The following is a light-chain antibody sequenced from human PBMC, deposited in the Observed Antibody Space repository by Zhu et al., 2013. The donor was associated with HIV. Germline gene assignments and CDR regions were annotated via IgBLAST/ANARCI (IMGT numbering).Light chain of an antibody. J-gene: IGKJ4*01. CDR1: QSVLNSSKNKNS. CDR2: WAS. Sequence: DIVMTQSPDSLAVSLGERATINCKSSQSVLNSSKNKNSLAWYQQRPGQPPKLLIYWASTRESGVPDRFSGSGSGTDFTLTISGLQAEDFATYYCQQASYTLTFGGGTKVDNK. CDR3: QQASYTLT. V-gene: IGKV4-1*01.